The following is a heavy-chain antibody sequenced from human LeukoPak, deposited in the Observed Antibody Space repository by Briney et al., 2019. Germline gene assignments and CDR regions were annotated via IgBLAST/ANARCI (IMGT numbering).Heavy chain of an antibody. CDR3: AMKFSRDYYYMDV. CDR1: GFSIEDFG. Sequence: PGGSLRLSCAASGFSIEDFGMGWVRHPPGKGLGWVSGVTWNGGSTGYAASVEGRFTISRDNAKNSLYLQMNSLRAEDTALYYCAMKFSRDYYYMDVWGKGTTVTVSS. CDR2: VTWNGGST. V-gene: IGHV3-20*04. J-gene: IGHJ6*03.